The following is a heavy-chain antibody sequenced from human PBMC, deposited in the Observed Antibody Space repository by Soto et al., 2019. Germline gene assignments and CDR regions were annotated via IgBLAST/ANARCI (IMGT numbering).Heavy chain of an antibody. V-gene: IGHV3-7*03. CDR2: IKQDGSEK. D-gene: IGHD3-9*01. J-gene: IGHJ5*02. CDR1: GFTFNSYF. Sequence: GGSLRLSCTASGFTFNSYFMSWVRQAPGEGLEWVANIKQDGSEKYYVDSVKGRFTISRDNAKNSLYLQMNSLRAEDTAVYYCARDANDILTGYPTWGQGTLVTVSS. CDR3: ARDANDILTGYPT.